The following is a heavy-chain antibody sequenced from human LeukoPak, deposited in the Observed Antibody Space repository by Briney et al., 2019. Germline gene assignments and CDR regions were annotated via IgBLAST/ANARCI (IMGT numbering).Heavy chain of an antibody. Sequence: GGSLRLSCTASGFTFGDYAMSWIRQAPGKGLEWVGFIRSKAYGETADYAASVKGRFTISRDDSKAIAYLQMNSLKTEDTAVYPRPRDRGAYNLYHFWGQGTLVPVSS. J-gene: IGHJ4*02. CDR1: GFTFGDYA. V-gene: IGHV3-49*03. D-gene: IGHD1-1*01. CDR3: PRDRGAYNLYHF. CDR2: IRSKAYGETA.